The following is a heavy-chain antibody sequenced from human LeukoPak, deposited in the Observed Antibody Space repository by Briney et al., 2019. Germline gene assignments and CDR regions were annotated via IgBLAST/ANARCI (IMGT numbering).Heavy chain of an antibody. CDR3: AGVDLYCSSTSCYSFDY. Sequence: GESLKISCKGFGYSFTSYWIAWVRQMPGKGLEWMGIIYPGDSDTRYSPSFQGQVTISGDKSISTVYLQWSSLKASDTAVYYCAGVDLYCSSTSCYSFDYWGQGTLVTVSS. J-gene: IGHJ4*02. CDR1: GYSFTSYW. CDR2: IYPGDSDT. D-gene: IGHD2-2*01. V-gene: IGHV5-51*01.